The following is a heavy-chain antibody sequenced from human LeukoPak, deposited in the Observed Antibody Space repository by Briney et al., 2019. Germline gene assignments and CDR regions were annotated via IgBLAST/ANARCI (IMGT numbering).Heavy chain of an antibody. Sequence: ASVKVSCKASGYTFTSYGISWVRQAPGQGLEWMGWVSAYNGNTNYAQKLQGGVTMTTDTSTSTAYMELRSLRSDDTAVYYCASGEVPPYYFDYWGQGTLVTVSS. CDR1: GYTFTSYG. CDR2: VSAYNGNT. V-gene: IGHV1-18*01. J-gene: IGHJ4*02. CDR3: ASGEVPPYYFDY. D-gene: IGHD3-10*01.